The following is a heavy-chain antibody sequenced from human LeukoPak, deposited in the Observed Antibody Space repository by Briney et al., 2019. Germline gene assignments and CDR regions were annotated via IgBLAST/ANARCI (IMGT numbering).Heavy chain of an antibody. V-gene: IGHV3-33*01. CDR3: ARDRYYYDSSGYYNH. CDR2: IWYDGSNK. Sequence: PGGSLRLSCAASGFTFSSYGMHWVRQAPGKGLEWVAVIWYDGSNKYYADSVKGRFTISRDNSKNALYLQMNSLRAEDTAVYYCARDRYYYDSSGYYNHWGQGTLVTVSS. CDR1: GFTFSSYG. D-gene: IGHD3-22*01. J-gene: IGHJ5*02.